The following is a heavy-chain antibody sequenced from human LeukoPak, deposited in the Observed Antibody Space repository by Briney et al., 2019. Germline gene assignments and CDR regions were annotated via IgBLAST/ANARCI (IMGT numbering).Heavy chain of an antibody. J-gene: IGHJ6*03. CDR3: ARRGSATVRVTYYMDV. CDR1: GFTFSSYS. Sequence: GGSLRLSCAASGFTFSSYSMNWVRQAPGKGLEWVSSISSSSSYIYYADSVKGRFTISRDNAKNSLYLQMNSLRAEDTAVYYCARRGSATVRVTYYMDVWAKGPRSPSP. V-gene: IGHV3-21*01. CDR2: ISSSSSYI. D-gene: IGHD4-11*01.